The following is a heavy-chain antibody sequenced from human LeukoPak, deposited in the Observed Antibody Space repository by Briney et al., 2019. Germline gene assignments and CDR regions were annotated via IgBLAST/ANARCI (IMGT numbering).Heavy chain of an antibody. CDR2: ISSNGDST. Sequence: GGSLRLSCAASGFTFSSYAMHWVRQAPGKGLEYVSAISSNGDSTYYANSVKGRFTISRDNSKNTLYLQMGSLRAEDMAVYYCARVGQLGFDYWGQGTLVTVPS. V-gene: IGHV3-64*01. D-gene: IGHD6-6*01. CDR1: GFTFSSYA. CDR3: ARVGQLGFDY. J-gene: IGHJ4*02.